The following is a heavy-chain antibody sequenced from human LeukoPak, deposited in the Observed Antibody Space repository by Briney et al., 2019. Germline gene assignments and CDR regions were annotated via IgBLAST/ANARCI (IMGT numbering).Heavy chain of an antibody. V-gene: IGHV1-69*04. D-gene: IGHD2-15*01. J-gene: IGHJ6*02. CDR3: AREPSGSLGYCSGGSCDNPYYGMDV. CDR2: IIPILGIA. Sequence: SVKLSCKASGGTLSSYAISWVRQAPGEGLEWMGRIIPILGIANYAQKFQGRVTITADNSTSTAYMELSSLRSEDTAVYYCAREPSGSLGYCSGGSCDNPYYGMDVWGQGTTVTVSS. CDR1: GGTLSSYA.